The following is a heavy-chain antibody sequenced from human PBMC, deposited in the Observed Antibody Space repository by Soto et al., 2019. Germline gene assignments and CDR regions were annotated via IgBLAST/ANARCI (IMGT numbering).Heavy chain of an antibody. Sequence: GGSLRLSCAASGFTFSSYSMNWVRQAPGKGLEWVGRIKDKIEGGTIDYAAPVRGRFTISRNDSEKTLYLQMNGLKSEDTGVYYCAAGSPVDYWGLGTLVTVSS. J-gene: IGHJ4*02. V-gene: IGHV3-15*07. CDR1: GFTFSSYS. CDR2: IKDKIEGGTI. CDR3: AAGSPVDY.